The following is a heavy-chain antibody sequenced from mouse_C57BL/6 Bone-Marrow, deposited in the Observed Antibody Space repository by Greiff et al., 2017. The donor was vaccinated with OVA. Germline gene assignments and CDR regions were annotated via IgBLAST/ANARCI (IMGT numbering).Heavy chain of an antibody. V-gene: IGHV2-6*01. CDR3: ARIYYGNYGWFAY. J-gene: IGHJ3*01. CDR1: GFSLTSYG. Sequence: VMLVESGPGLVAPSQSLSITCTVSGFSLTSYGVDWVRQSPGKGLEWLGVIWGVGSTNYNSALKSRLSISKDNSKSQVFLKMNSLQTDDTAMYYCARIYYGNYGWFAYWGQGTLVTVSA. CDR2: IWGVGST. D-gene: IGHD2-1*01.